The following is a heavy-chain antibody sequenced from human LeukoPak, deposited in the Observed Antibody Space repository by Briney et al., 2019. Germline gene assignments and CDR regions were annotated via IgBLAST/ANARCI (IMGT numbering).Heavy chain of an antibody. CDR1: GFAFSSYW. D-gene: IGHD3-16*01. V-gene: IGHV3-7*01. CDR2: ISYDGGEI. J-gene: IGHJ4*02. CDR3: VRDKPRGSYDRFIFES. Sequence: PGGSLRLSCEVSGFAFSSYWMSWVRQAPGKGREWVAIISYDGGEIYYVDSVKGRFTLSRDNAKSSVYLQMNSLRAWDAAVYYCVRDKPRGSYDRFIFESWGQETLVTVSS.